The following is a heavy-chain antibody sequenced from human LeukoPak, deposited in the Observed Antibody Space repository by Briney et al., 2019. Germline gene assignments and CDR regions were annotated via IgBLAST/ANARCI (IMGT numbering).Heavy chain of an antibody. D-gene: IGHD6-19*01. CDR3: ARDGKYSSGWITAFDI. J-gene: IGHJ3*02. CDR2: FNPSGGST. CDR1: GYTFTSYY. V-gene: IGHV1-46*01. Sequence: ASVKVSCKASGYTFTSYYMHWVRHAPGQGLEWMGIFNPSGGSTSYAQKFQGRVTMTRDTSTSTVYMELSSLRSEDTAVYYCARDGKYSSGWITAFDIWGQGTMVTVSS.